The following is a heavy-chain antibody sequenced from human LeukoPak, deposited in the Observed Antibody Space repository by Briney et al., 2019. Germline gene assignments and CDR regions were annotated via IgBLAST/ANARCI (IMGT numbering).Heavy chain of an antibody. D-gene: IGHD4-23*01. V-gene: IGHV1-46*01. CDR2: INPSIGST. Sequence: ASVKVSCKASGYTFTNYFMHWVRQAPGQGLEWMGIINPSIGSTTYAQKFQGRVTMTRDMSTSTVHMELSSLRSEDTAVYYCARETDYGGNYYYFDYWGQGILVTVSS. CDR3: ARETDYGGNYYYFDY. J-gene: IGHJ4*02. CDR1: GYTFTNYF.